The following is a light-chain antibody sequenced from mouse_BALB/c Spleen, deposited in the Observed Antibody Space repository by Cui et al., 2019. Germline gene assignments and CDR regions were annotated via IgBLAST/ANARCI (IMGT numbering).Light chain of an antibody. Sequence: QIVLTQSRAIMSASLGQRVTMTCPASSSVSSSYLHWYQQKPGSAPKLWIYSTSNLASGVPARFSGSGSGTSYSLTISSMEAEDAATYYCHQYHRSPYTFGGGTKLEIK. J-gene: IGKJ2*01. CDR3: HQYHRSPYT. CDR2: STS. CDR1: SSVSSSY. V-gene: IGKV4-74*01.